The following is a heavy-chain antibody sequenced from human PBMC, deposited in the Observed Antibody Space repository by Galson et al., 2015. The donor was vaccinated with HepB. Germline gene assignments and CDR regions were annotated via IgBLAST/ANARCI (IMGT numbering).Heavy chain of an antibody. V-gene: IGHV3-7*03. D-gene: IGHD2-21*01. Sequence: SLRLPCAASGFTFGAYWMAWVRQAPGKGLQWVANMKHDGIEKLYVDSVKGRFTISRDHAKKSLFLQMNSLRVENTAVYFCARVRGRKTYLYKDYWGQGTPVTVSS. J-gene: IGHJ4*02. CDR1: GFTFGAYW. CDR2: MKHDGIEK. CDR3: ARVRGRKTYLYKDY.